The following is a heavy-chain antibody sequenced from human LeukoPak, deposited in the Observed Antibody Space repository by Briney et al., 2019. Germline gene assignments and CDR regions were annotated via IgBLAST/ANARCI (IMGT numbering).Heavy chain of an antibody. J-gene: IGHJ4*02. Sequence: SETLSLTCTVSGGSISSYYWSWIRQPPGKGLEWIGYIYYSGGTNYNPSLKSRVTISVDTSKNQFSLTLSSVTAADTAVYYCAKRNAENYDSSGYPLYYFDYWGQGILVTVSS. V-gene: IGHV4-59*08. CDR3: AKRNAENYDSSGYPLYYFDY. CDR2: IYYSGGT. CDR1: GGSISSYY. D-gene: IGHD3-22*01.